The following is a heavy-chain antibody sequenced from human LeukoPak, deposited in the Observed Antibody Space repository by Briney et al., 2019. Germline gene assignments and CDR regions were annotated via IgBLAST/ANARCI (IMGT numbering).Heavy chain of an antibody. CDR3: ARSPSEAVGDY. CDR2: INPSGGST. D-gene: IGHD6-19*01. Sequence: VASVKVSCKASGYTFTDYYMHWVRQAPGQGLEWMGIINPSGGSTSYAQKFQGRVTMTRDTSTSTVYMELSSLRSEDTAVYYRARSPSEAVGDYWGQGTLVTVSS. V-gene: IGHV1-46*01. CDR1: GYTFTDYY. J-gene: IGHJ4*02.